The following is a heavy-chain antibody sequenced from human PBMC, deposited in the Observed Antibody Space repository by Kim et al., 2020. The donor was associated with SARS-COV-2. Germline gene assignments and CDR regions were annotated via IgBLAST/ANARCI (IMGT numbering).Heavy chain of an antibody. D-gene: IGHD5-12*01. CDR1: GGTFSSYA. V-gene: IGHV1-69*13. J-gene: IGHJ6*02. CDR3: ARDPRDGYNRYYYYGMDV. Sequence: SVKVSCKASGGTFSSYAISWVRQAPGQGLEWMGGIIPIFGTANYAQKFQGRVTITADESTSTAYMELSSLRSEDTAVYYCARDPRDGYNRYYYYGMDVWGQGTTVTVSS. CDR2: IIPIFGTA.